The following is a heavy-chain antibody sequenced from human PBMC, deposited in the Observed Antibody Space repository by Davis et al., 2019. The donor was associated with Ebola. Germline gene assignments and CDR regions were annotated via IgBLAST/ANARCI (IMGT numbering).Heavy chain of an antibody. J-gene: IGHJ4*02. CDR2: IKSKTDGGTT. D-gene: IGHD2-2*01. CDR3: TTDFYCSSTSCLDY. V-gene: IGHV3-15*07. CDR1: GFTFSNAW. Sequence: GESLKISCAASGFTFSNAWMNWVRQAPGKGLEWVGRIKSKTDGGTTDYAAPVKGRFTISRDDSKNTLYLQMNSLKTEDTAVYYCTTDFYCSSTSCLDYWGQGTLVTVSS.